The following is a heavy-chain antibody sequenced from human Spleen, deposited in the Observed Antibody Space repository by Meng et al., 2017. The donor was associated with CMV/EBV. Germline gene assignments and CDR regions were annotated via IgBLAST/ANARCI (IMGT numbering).Heavy chain of an antibody. Sequence: GGSLRLSCAASGFTFSNAWMSWVRQAPGKGLEWVGRIKSKTDGGTTDYAAPVKGRFTISRDDSKNTLYLQMNSLRAEDTAVYYCARGYSSSVDDAFDIWGQGTMVTVSS. D-gene: IGHD6-13*01. CDR1: GFTFSNAW. J-gene: IGHJ3*02. CDR3: ARGYSSSVDDAFDI. V-gene: IGHV3-15*01. CDR2: IKSKTDGGTT.